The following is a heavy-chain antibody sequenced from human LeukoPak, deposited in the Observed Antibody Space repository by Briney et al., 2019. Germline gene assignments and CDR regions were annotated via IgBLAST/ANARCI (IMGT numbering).Heavy chain of an antibody. CDR1: GGSISSYY. CDR3: TRHREYDADVFDV. CDR2: ISYSGGT. Sequence: PSETLSLTCTVSGGSISSYYWSWIRQPPGKGQEWIGYISYSGGTKYNPSLKSRVTMSMDTSKKQFSLNLSSVTAADTAVYYCTRHREYDADVFDVWGQGTMVTVSP. V-gene: IGHV4-59*08. J-gene: IGHJ3*01. D-gene: IGHD3-10*01.